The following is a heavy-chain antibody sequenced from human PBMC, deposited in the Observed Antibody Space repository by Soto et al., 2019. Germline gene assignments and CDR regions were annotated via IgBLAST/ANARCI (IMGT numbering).Heavy chain of an antibody. Sequence: EVQLAESGGGLVQPGGSLRLSCAASGFTFSDHSMDWVRQAPGKGLEWVGRSRDKVHSHTTEYAASVKGRFTISRGDSENSLYLQMNSLKTEDTAVYYCARGVVSTGDFDYWGQGTLVTVSS. V-gene: IGHV3-72*01. J-gene: IGHJ4*02. CDR3: ARGVVSTGDFDY. D-gene: IGHD5-12*01. CDR2: SRDKVHSHTT. CDR1: GFTFSDHS.